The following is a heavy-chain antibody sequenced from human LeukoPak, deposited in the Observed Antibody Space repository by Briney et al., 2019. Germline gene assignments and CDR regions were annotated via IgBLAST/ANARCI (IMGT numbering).Heavy chain of an antibody. J-gene: IGHJ3*02. CDR3: AKSNGYGLIDI. CDR2: VYHSGST. CDR1: GGSISSSYW. D-gene: IGHD3-22*01. Sequence: PSETLSLTCAVSGGSISSSYWWSWVRQPPGKGLEWIGEVYHSGSTNYYPSLKSRVTISVDTSKNQFSLKLSSVTAADTAVYYCAKSNGYGLIDIWGQGTMVTVSS. V-gene: IGHV4-4*02.